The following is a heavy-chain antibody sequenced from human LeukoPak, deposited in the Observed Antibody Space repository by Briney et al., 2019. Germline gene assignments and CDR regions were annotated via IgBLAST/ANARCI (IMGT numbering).Heavy chain of an antibody. CDR1: RFTFSSFW. V-gene: IGHV3-7*02. CDR2: IKQDGSEK. CDR3: ARMDYAGNWPDY. Sequence: GGSLRLSCAAPRFTFSSFWMSWVRQALGKGLEWVANIKQDGSEKYYVDSVKGRFTISRDNAKNSLYLQMNSLRVEDTAVYYCARMDYAGNWPDYWGQGTLVTVSS. J-gene: IGHJ4*02. D-gene: IGHD4-23*01.